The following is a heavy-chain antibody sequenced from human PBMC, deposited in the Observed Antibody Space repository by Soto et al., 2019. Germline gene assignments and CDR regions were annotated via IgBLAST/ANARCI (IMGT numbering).Heavy chain of an antibody. CDR2: IYYSGST. J-gene: IGHJ4*02. CDR1: GGSISSYY. D-gene: IGHD6-13*01. Sequence: SETLSLTCTVSGGSISSYYWSWIRQPPGKGLEWIGYIYYSGSTNYNPSLKSRVTISVDTSKNQFSLKLSSVTAADTAVYYCARADIAAAGFDYWGQGTLVTVSS. CDR3: ARADIAAAGFDY. V-gene: IGHV4-59*01.